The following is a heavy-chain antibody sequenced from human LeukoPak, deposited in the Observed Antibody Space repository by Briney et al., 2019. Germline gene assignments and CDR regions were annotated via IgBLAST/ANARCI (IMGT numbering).Heavy chain of an antibody. D-gene: IGHD3-16*01. CDR3: ARGADTGSYGSLVYFDY. Sequence: GASVKVSCKTSGYTFTNYGISWVRQAPGLGLEWMGWISAYNGNTNFAQKLQGRVTMTTDTSTSTAYMELRSLRSDDTAVYFCARGADTGSYGSLVYFDYWGQGTLVTVSS. J-gene: IGHJ4*02. CDR1: GYTFTNYG. CDR2: ISAYNGNT. V-gene: IGHV1-18*01.